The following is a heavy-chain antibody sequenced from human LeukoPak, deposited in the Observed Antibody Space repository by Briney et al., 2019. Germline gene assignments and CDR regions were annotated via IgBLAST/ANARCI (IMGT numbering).Heavy chain of an antibody. Sequence: ASVKVSCKASGYTFTSYYMHWVRQAPGQGLEWMGIINPSGGSTSYAQKFQGRVTITADESTSTAYMELSSLRSEDTAVYYCARERTDCSSTSCYWGSFDYWGQGTLVTVSS. CDR1: GYTFTSYY. D-gene: IGHD2-2*01. J-gene: IGHJ4*02. CDR3: ARERTDCSSTSCYWGSFDY. V-gene: IGHV1-46*01. CDR2: INPSGGST.